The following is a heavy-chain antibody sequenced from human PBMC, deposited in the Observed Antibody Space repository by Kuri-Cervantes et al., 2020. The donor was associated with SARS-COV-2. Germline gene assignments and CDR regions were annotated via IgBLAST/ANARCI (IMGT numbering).Heavy chain of an antibody. CDR1: GFTFSNAW. Sequence: GGSLRLSCAASGFTFSNAWMSWVRQAPGKGLEWVANIKQDGSEKYYVDSVKGRFTISRDNAKNSLYLQMNSLRAEDTAVYYCASIWSIAAAEVGVHYYYGMDVWGQGTTVTVSS. J-gene: IGHJ6*02. D-gene: IGHD6-13*01. V-gene: IGHV3-7*01. CDR2: IKQDGSEK. CDR3: ASIWSIAAAEVGVHYYYGMDV.